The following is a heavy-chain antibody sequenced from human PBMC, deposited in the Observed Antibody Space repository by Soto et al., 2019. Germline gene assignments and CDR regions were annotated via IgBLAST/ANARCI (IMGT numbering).Heavy chain of an antibody. CDR1: GGSISSGDYY. V-gene: IGHV4-30-4*01. Sequence: SETLSLTCTVSGGSISSGDYYWSWIRQPPGKGLEWIGYIYYSGSTYYNPSLKSRVTISVDTSKNQFSLKLSSVTAADTAVYYCARVEPHTAMWNYGMDVWGQGTTVTVSS. D-gene: IGHD5-18*01. CDR3: ARVEPHTAMWNYGMDV. J-gene: IGHJ6*02. CDR2: IYYSGST.